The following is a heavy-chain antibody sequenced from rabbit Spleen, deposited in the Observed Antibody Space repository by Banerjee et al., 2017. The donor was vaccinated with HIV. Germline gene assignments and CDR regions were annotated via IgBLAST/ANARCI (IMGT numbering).Heavy chain of an antibody. J-gene: IGHJ4*01. CDR2: IVPIFGVT. CDR3: VRDRANIIGDYGPYHFAL. V-gene: IGHV1S47*01. D-gene: IGHD2-1*01. Sequence: QEQLVESGGGLVQPGGSLKLSCKASGFDFSTYSMSWVRQAPGKGLEWIGYIVPIFGVTYDPNWDNGLFTISSNNDHNTLYLELNSLTVADTATYFCVRDRANIIGDYGPYHFALWSPATLVTVS. CDR1: GFDFSTYS.